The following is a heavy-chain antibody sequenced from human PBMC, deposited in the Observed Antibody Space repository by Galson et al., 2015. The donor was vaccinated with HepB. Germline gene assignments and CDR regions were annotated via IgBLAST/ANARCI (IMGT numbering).Heavy chain of an antibody. CDR2: ISSSSSYI. J-gene: IGHJ4*02. CDR1: GFTFSSYS. CDR3: ASPSITFGGVTPH. D-gene: IGHD3-16*01. V-gene: IGHV3-21*01. Sequence: SLRLSCAASGFTFSSYSMNWVCQAPGKGLEWVSSISSSSSYIYYADSVKGRFTISRDNAKNSLYLQMNSLRAEDTAVYYCASPSITFGGVTPHWGQGTLVTVSS.